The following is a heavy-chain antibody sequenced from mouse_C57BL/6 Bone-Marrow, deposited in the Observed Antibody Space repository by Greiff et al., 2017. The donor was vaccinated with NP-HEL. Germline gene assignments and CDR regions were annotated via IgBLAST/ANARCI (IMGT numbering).Heavy chain of an antibody. Sequence: EVQGVESGGGLVKPGGSLKLSCAASGFTFSDYGMHWVRQAPEQGLEWVAYISSGSSTIYYADTVKGRFTIARDNAKNTLFLQMTSLRSEDTAMYYCAKLGQGYWGQGTPLTVSS. CDR1: GFTFSDYG. D-gene: IGHD4-1*01. J-gene: IGHJ2*01. CDR2: ISSGSSTI. V-gene: IGHV5-17*01. CDR3: AKLGQGY.